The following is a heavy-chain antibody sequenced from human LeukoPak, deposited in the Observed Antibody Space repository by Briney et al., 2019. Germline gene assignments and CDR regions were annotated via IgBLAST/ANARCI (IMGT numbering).Heavy chain of an antibody. V-gene: IGHV1-18*01. CDR1: SYTFTSYG. CDR3: ARMYYGSGSYQVHWFDP. J-gene: IGHJ5*02. CDR2: ISAYNGNT. D-gene: IGHD3-10*01. Sequence: ASVKVSCKASSYTFTSYGISWVRQAPGQGLEWMGWISAYNGNTNYAQKLQGRVTMTTDTSTSTAYMELRSLRSDDTAVYYCARMYYGSGSYQVHWFDPWGQGTLVTVSS.